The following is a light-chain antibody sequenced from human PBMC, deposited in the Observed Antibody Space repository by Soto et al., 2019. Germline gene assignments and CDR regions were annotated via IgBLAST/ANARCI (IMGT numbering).Light chain of an antibody. V-gene: IGKV3-15*01. Sequence: EIVMTQSTATLSVSPVESATLSCRASQSISSSKLAWYQQNPGQAPRLLMYGASNRATGIPARFSGSGSGTEFTLTISSLQSEDFAVYYCQQYDYWPRTFGQGTKVDIK. CDR1: QSISSS. J-gene: IGKJ1*01. CDR3: QQYDYWPRT. CDR2: GAS.